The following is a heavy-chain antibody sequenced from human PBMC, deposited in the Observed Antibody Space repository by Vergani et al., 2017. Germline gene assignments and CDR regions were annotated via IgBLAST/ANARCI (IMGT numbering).Heavy chain of an antibody. CDR2: IYYSGST. CDR3: ARGEGYSNYYYYMDV. D-gene: IGHD4-11*01. J-gene: IGHJ6*03. CDR1: GGSISSYY. Sequence: QVQLQLWGAGLLKPSETLSLTCAVSGGSISSYYWSWIRQPPGKGLEWIGYIYYSGSTNYNPSLKSRVTISVDTSKNQFSLKLSSVTAADTAVYYCARGEGYSNYYYYMDVWGKGTTVTVSS. V-gene: IGHV4-59*01.